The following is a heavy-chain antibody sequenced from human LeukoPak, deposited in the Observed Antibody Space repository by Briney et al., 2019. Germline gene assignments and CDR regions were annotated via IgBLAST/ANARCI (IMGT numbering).Heavy chain of an antibody. CDR3: AKGGSSWSDFDY. D-gene: IGHD6-13*01. CDR1: GFTFVHYA. CDR2: ISWNSGSI. V-gene: IGHV3-9*01. Sequence: SLRVSCAASGFTFVHYAIHWVRQAPGKGLEWVSGISWNSGSIGYADSVKGRFTISRDNAKNSLYLQMNSLRAEDTALYYCAKGGSSWSDFDYWGQGTLVTVSS. J-gene: IGHJ4*02.